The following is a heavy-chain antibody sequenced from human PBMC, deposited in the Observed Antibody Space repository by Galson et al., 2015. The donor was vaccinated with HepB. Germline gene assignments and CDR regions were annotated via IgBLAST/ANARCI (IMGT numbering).Heavy chain of an antibody. CDR3: AKDPYYYDSSGIFDY. CDR1: GFTFDDYA. CDR2: ISWNSGSI. J-gene: IGHJ4*02. V-gene: IGHV3-9*01. D-gene: IGHD3-22*01. Sequence: SLRLSCAASGFTFDDYAMHWVRQAPGKGLEWVSGISWNSGSIGYADSVKGRFTISRDNAKNSLYLQMNSLRAEDTALYYCAKDPYYYDSSGIFDYWGQGTLVTVSS.